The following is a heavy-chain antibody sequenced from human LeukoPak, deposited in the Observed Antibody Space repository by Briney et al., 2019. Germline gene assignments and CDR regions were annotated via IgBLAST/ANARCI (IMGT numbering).Heavy chain of an antibody. J-gene: IGHJ5*02. CDR2: IYYSGST. Sequence: PSETLSLTCTVSGGSISSYYWSWIRQPPGKGLEWIGYIYYSGSTNYNPSLKSRVTISVDTSKNQFSLKLSSVTAADTAVYYCARDRGGMGDWFDPWGQGTLVTVSS. V-gene: IGHV4-59*01. CDR3: ARDRGGMGDWFDP. CDR1: GGSISSYY. D-gene: IGHD3-10*01.